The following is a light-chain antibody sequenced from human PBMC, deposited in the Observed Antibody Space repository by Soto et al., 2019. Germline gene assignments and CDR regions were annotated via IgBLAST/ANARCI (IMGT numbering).Light chain of an antibody. CDR2: DAS. Sequence: EIVLTQSPATLSLSPGERATLSCMASQSVSSYLAWYQQKPGQAPRPLIYDASNRATGILARFSGSGSGTDFTLTISSLEPEDFAVYYCQHRSNWPTFGGGTKVDIK. CDR3: QHRSNWPT. V-gene: IGKV3-11*01. CDR1: QSVSSY. J-gene: IGKJ4*01.